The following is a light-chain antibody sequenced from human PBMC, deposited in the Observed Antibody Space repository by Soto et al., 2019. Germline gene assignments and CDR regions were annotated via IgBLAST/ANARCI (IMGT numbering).Light chain of an antibody. CDR2: GAS. V-gene: IGKV3-20*01. J-gene: IGKJ1*01. Sequence: ETVLTQSPGTLSLSPGERATRSCRSSQSVTSTYFAWYQQKPGQAPRLLIYGASNRATGIPDRFSGSGSGTDFTLTISRLEPEDFAVYYCQQYGSSGTFGQGTKVDIK. CDR1: QSVTSTY. CDR3: QQYGSSGT.